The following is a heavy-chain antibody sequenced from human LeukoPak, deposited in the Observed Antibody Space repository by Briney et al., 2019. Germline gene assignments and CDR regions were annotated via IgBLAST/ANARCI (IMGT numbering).Heavy chain of an antibody. Sequence: SETLSLTCAVYGGSFSGYYWSWIRQPPGKGLEWIGEINHSGSTNYNPSLKSRVTISVDTSKNQLSLKLSSVTAADTAVYYCARSRVVVVVAATPGMRRYYYGMDVWGQGTTVTVSS. CDR3: ARSRVVVVVAATPGMRRYYYGMDV. J-gene: IGHJ6*02. CDR1: GGSFSGYY. V-gene: IGHV4-34*01. CDR2: INHSGST. D-gene: IGHD2-15*01.